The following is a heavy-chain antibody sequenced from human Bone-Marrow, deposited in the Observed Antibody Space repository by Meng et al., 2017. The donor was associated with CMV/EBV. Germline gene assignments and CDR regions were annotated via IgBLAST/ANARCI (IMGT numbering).Heavy chain of an antibody. V-gene: IGHV3-21*01. CDR2: ISSSSSYI. Sequence: GESLKISCAASGFTFSSYAMHWVRQAPGKGLEWVSSISSSSSYIYYADSVKGRFTISRDNAKNSLYLQMNSLRAEDTAVYYCARARVVVPAAHYFDYWGQRTLVTVSS. CDR3: ARARVVVPAAHYFDY. J-gene: IGHJ4*02. CDR1: GFTFSSYA. D-gene: IGHD2-2*01.